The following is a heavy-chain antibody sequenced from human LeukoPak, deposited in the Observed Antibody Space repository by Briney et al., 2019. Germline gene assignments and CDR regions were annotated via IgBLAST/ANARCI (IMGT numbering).Heavy chain of an antibody. CDR1: GFTFTRFA. CDR3: ARMDDYTNYYFDY. CDR2: ISSNGDRT. V-gene: IGHV3-64*01. Sequence: PGGSLRLSCAASGFTFTRFAMYWVRQAPGKGLEFVSAISSNGDRTYYARSVKGRFTISRDNAKNTVELQMGSLRPEDMGVYFCARMDDYTNYYFDYWGQGTMVTVSS. D-gene: IGHD4-11*01. J-gene: IGHJ4*02.